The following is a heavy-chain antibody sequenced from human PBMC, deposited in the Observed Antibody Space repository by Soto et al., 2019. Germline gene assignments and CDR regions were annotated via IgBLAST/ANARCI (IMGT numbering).Heavy chain of an antibody. CDR2: VNPNNGDT. D-gene: IGHD3-10*01. V-gene: IGHV1-8*01. J-gene: IGHJ4*02. Sequence: QVQLVQSGAELKKPGASVKVSCKASGYTFSNYDMNWVRQATGQGPEWIGWVNPNNGDTGYAQKFQGRVTLTTDISTPTASMDLTSLRSEDTAIYYCAKVSRKGSAIDFDYWGQGTLITVSS. CDR3: AKVSRKGSAIDFDY. CDR1: GYTFSNYD.